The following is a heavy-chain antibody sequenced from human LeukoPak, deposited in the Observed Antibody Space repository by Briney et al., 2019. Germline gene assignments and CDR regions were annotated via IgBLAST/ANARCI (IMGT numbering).Heavy chain of an antibody. D-gene: IGHD2-15*01. CDR3: ARAYGYCSAGSCYYYGMDV. Sequence: GESLKISCKGSGYSFTSYWIGWVRQMPGKGLEWMGIIHPGDSDTRYSPSLQGQVTISADKSISTAYLQWSSLKASDTAMYYCARAYGYCSAGSCYYYGMDVWGQGTTVTVSS. CDR1: GYSFTSYW. V-gene: IGHV5-51*01. J-gene: IGHJ6*02. CDR2: IHPGDSDT.